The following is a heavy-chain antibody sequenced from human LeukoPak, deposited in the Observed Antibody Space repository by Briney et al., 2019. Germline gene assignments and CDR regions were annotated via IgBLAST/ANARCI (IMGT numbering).Heavy chain of an antibody. Sequence: ASVKVSCKVSGYTLTELSMHWVRQAPGKGREWMGGFDPEDGETIYAQKFQGRVTMTEDTSTDTAYMELSSLRAGDTAVYYCATDETDGRLWFGASPSYGMDVWGQGTTVTVSS. J-gene: IGHJ6*02. CDR2: FDPEDGET. V-gene: IGHV1-24*01. CDR1: GYTLTELS. D-gene: IGHD3-10*01. CDR3: ATDETDGRLWFGASPSYGMDV.